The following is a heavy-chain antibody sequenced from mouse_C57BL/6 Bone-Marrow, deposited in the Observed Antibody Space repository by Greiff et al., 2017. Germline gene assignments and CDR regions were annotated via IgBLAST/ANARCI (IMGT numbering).Heavy chain of an antibody. J-gene: IGHJ4*01. CDR3: ATSNCFYAMDY. Sequence: EVKVVESGGGLVKPGGSLKLSCAASGFTFSDYGMHWVRQAPEKGLEWVAYISSGSSTIYYADTVKGRFTISRDNAKNTLFLQMTSLRSEDTSMFECATSNCFYAMDYWGQGTSVTVSS. V-gene: IGHV5-17*01. CDR1: GFTFSDYG. CDR2: ISSGSSTI. D-gene: IGHD4-1*01.